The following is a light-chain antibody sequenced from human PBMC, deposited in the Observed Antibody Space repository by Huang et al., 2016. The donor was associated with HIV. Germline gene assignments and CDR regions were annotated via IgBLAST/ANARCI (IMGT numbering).Light chain of an antibody. V-gene: IGKV2-30*02. CDR2: KVS. Sequence: DVVMTQSPLSLPVTLGQPASLSCRSSQRLVHSDGNTYLNWFQQRPGQSPRRLIYKVSNRDSGVPDRCSGSGSGTDFTLKISRVEAEDVGVYYCMQGTHWPLFGQGTKLEIK. J-gene: IGKJ2*01. CDR1: QRLVHSDGNTY. CDR3: MQGTHWPL.